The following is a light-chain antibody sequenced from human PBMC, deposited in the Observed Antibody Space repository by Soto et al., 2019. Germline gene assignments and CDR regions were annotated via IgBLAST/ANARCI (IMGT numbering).Light chain of an antibody. CDR3: QHYNSYSEA. CDR1: QSISSW. V-gene: IGKV1-5*03. CDR2: QAS. J-gene: IGKJ1*01. Sequence: DIQMTQSPSALSASVGDRVTITCRASQSISSWLAWYQQKPGKAPKLLIYQASTLKSGVPSRFSGSGSGTEFTLTISSLPPDDFATYYCQHYNSYSEAFGQGTKVDIK.